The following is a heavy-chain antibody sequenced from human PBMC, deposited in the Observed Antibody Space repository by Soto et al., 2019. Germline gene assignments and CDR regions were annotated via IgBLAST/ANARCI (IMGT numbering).Heavy chain of an antibody. D-gene: IGHD6-13*01. CDR3: ARVDRAAAGTGVNYFDY. CDR2: ISYDGSNK. J-gene: IGHJ4*02. CDR1: GFTFSSYA. V-gene: IGHV3-30-3*01. Sequence: GSLRLSCAASGFTFSSYAMHWVRQAPGKGLEWVAVISYDGSNKYYADSVKGRFTISRDNSKNTLYLQMNSLRAEDTAVYYCARVDRAAAGTGVNYFDYWGQGTLVTVSS.